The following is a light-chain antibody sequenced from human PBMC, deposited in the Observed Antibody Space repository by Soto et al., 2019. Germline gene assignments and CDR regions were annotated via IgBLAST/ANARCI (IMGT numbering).Light chain of an antibody. CDR3: QQTYSTPGWT. V-gene: IGKV1-39*01. Sequence: DIQMTQSPSSLSASVGDRVTITCRASQTITSDLNWYQQRPGKAPKLLIYAASNLQSGVPSRFSGSGSGIDFTFIISSLQPEDSATYYCQQTYSTPGWTFGQGTKVEIK. CDR1: QTITSD. CDR2: AAS. J-gene: IGKJ1*01.